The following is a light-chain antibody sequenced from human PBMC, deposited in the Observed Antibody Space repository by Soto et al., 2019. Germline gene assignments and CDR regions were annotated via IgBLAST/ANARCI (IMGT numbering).Light chain of an antibody. V-gene: IGKV3-20*01. CDR1: QSVSSSS. J-gene: IGKJ2*01. CDR3: QQYGSSPRYT. CDR2: GAS. Sequence: EIVLTQSPGTLSLSPGERATLSCRASQSVSSSSLAWYLQKPGQAPRLLIYGASSRATGIPDRFSGSGSGTDFPHTIGSLWPEDCAVYECQQYGSSPRYTFGQGTNLESK.